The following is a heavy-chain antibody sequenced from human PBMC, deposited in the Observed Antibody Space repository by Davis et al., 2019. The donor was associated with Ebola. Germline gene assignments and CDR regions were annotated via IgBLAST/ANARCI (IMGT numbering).Heavy chain of an antibody. CDR1: GYTFTSYG. D-gene: IGHD2-2*01. Sequence: ASVKVSCKASGYTFTSYGISWVRQAPGQGLEWMGWISAYNGNTNYAQKLQGRVTMTTDTSTSTAYMELRSLRSDDTAVYYCARDSHLLSLIVVVPAASNQYGMDVWGQGTTVTVSS. CDR3: ARDSHLLSLIVVVPAASNQYGMDV. CDR2: ISAYNGNT. J-gene: IGHJ6*02. V-gene: IGHV1-18*01.